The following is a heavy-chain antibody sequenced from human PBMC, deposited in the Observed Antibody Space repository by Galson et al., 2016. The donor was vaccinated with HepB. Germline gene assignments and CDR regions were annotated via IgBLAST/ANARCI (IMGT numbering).Heavy chain of an antibody. Sequence: SLRLSCAVSGFTFRNVWMSWVRQAPGKGLECVGRVKSKTDGGTIDYAAPVKGRFTISRDDSKNTLYLQMNSLKSEDTAIYYCTTDSDPRSSYYYYYTVDVWAKGTTVTVSS. J-gene: IGHJ6*03. CDR3: TTDSDPRSSYYYYYTVDV. D-gene: IGHD6-13*01. V-gene: IGHV3-15*01. CDR2: VKSKTDGGTI. CDR1: GFTFRNVW.